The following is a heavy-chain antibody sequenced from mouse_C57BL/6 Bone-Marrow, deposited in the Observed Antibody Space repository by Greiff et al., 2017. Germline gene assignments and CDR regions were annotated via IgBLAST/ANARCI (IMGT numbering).Heavy chain of an antibody. V-gene: IGHV2-5*01. CDR2: IWRGGST. CDR1: GFSLTSYG. J-gene: IGHJ1*03. CDR3: AKNPLYYGSSKGYFDV. Sequence: VKVVESGPGLVQPSQSLSITCTVSGFSLTSYGVHWVRQSPGKGLEWLGVIWRGGSTDYNAAFMSRLSITKDNSKSQVFFKMNSLQADDTAIYYCAKNPLYYGSSKGYFDVWGTGTTVTVSS. D-gene: IGHD1-1*01.